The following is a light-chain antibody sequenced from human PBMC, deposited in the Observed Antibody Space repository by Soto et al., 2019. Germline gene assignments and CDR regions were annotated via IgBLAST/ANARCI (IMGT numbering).Light chain of an antibody. CDR3: QQYNYWPGT. Sequence: MTQSPFTLSVSPAQRATLSCRASQNLRSSLAWYQQKPGQAPRLLIYGASTRATGIPARFSGSGSGTEFTLTISSLQSEDFAVYYCQQYNYWPGTFGQGTKVDIK. CDR2: GAS. J-gene: IGKJ1*01. V-gene: IGKV3-15*01. CDR1: QNLRSS.